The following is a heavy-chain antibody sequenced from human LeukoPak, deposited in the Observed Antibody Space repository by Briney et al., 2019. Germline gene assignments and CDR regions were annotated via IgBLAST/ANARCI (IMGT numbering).Heavy chain of an antibody. CDR2: IYHSGST. D-gene: IGHD6-6*01. J-gene: IGHJ6*03. V-gene: IGHV4-38-2*02. CDR3: ASYSSSSGSNYYYYMGV. Sequence: PSETLSLTCTVSGYSIGSGYYWGWIRQPPGKGLEWIGSIYHSGSTYYNPSLKSRVTISVDTSKNQFSLKLSSVTAADTAVYYCASYSSSSGSNYYYYMGVWGKGTTVTVSS. CDR1: GYSIGSGYY.